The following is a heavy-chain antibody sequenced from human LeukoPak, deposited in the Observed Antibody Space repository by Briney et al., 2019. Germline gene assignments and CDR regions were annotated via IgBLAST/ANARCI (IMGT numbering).Heavy chain of an antibody. V-gene: IGHV4-39*07. Sequence: SETLSLTCTVSGGSISTYYWGWIRQPPGKGLEWIGSIYYSGSTYYNPSLKSRVTISVDTSKNQFSLKLSSVTAADTAVYYCARDRMAYCGGDCYSGDYWGQGTLVTVSS. CDR3: ARDRMAYCGGDCYSGDY. CDR1: GGSISTYY. J-gene: IGHJ4*02. CDR2: IYYSGST. D-gene: IGHD2-21*02.